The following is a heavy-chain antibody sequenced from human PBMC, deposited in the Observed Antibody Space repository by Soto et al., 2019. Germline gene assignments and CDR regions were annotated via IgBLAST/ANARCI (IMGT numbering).Heavy chain of an antibody. J-gene: IGHJ6*02. V-gene: IGHV3-11*01. Sequence: GGSLRLSCAASGFTFSDYYMSWIRQAPGKGLEWVSYISSSGSTIYYADSVKGRFTISRDNAKNSLYLQMNSLRAEDTAVYYCARDSIRGGSSWTRFYYYYVMDVWAQRTTVTVSS. CDR1: GFTFSDYY. CDR3: ARDSIRGGSSWTRFYYYYVMDV. CDR2: ISSSGSTI. D-gene: IGHD6-13*01.